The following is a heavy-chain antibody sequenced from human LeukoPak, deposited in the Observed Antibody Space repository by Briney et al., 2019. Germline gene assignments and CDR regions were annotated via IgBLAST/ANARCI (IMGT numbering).Heavy chain of an antibody. CDR3: AKDVQQQLVDY. CDR1: GFTFSDYY. Sequence: GGSLRLSCAASGFTFSDYYMSWIRQAPGKGLEWVSYISSSGSTIYYADSVKDRFTISRDNAKNSLYLQMNSLRAEDTAVYYCAKDVQQQLVDYWGQGTLVTVSS. J-gene: IGHJ4*02. D-gene: IGHD6-13*01. V-gene: IGHV3-11*01. CDR2: ISSSGSTI.